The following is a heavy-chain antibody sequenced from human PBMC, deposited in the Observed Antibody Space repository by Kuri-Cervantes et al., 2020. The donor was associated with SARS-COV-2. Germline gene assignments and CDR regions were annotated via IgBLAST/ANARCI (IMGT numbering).Heavy chain of an antibody. V-gene: IGHV1-69*05. CDR1: GGTFSSYA. CDR2: IIPIFGTA. J-gene: IGHJ4*02. CDR3: ARDGNYYDFWSGYYWGGKKGGPFDY. Sequence: SVKVSCKASGGTFSSYAISWVRQAPGQGLEWMGRIIPIFGTANYAQKLQGRVTMTTDTSTSTAYMELRSLRPDDTAVYYCARDGNYYDFWSGYYWGGKKGGPFDYWGQGTLVTVSS. D-gene: IGHD3-3*01.